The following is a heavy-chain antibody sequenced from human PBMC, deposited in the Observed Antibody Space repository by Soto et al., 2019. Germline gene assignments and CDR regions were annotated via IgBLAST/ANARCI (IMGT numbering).Heavy chain of an antibody. CDR1: GFTFSSFG. CDR2: IWFDGSNK. V-gene: IGHV3-33*01. CDR3: ARDRYSSGRLMAY. Sequence: QVQLVESGGGVVQPGGSLRLSCAASGFTFSSFGMHWVRQAPGKGLEWVAVIWFDGSNKYYADSVKGRFTISRDNSKNTLYLQVNSLRAEDTAVYYCARDRYSSGRLMAYWGQGTLVTVSS. J-gene: IGHJ4*02. D-gene: IGHD6-19*01.